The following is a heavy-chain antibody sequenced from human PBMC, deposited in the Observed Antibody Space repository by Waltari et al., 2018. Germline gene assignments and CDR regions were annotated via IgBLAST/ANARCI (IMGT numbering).Heavy chain of an antibody. CDR1: GFTFSSHS. CDR2: ISSSISYI. J-gene: IGHJ4*02. D-gene: IGHD2-2*01. Sequence: EVQLVESGGGLVKPGGSLRRSCAPSGFTFSSHSMNWVRQAPGKGLEWVSSISSSISYIYYEDSVKGRFTISRDNAKNSLYLQMNSLRAEDTAVYYCARKVPAAMCDYWGQGTLVTVSS. V-gene: IGHV3-21*01. CDR3: ARKVPAAMCDY.